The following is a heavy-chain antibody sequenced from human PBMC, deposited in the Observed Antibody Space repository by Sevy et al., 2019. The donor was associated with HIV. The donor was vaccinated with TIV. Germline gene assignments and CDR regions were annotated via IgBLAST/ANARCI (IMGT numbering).Heavy chain of an antibody. D-gene: IGHD1-26*01. CDR2: IFPGDSDT. V-gene: IGHV5-51*01. CDR3: ARARGIPHYYYGMDV. CDR1: GYSFTTYW. Sequence: GESLKISCKGSGYSFTTYWIGWVRQMPGKGLEWMGIIFPGDSDTRYSPSCQGQVTISADNSISTAHLQWSSLKASDTAMYYCARARGIPHYYYGMDVWGQGTTVTVSS. J-gene: IGHJ6*02.